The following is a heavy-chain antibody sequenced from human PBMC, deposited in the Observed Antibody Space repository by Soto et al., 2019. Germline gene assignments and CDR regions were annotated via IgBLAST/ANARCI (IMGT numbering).Heavy chain of an antibody. J-gene: IGHJ4*02. V-gene: IGHV1-3*01. D-gene: IGHD2-21*02. CDR3: ARSIVVVTALDY. CDR2: INAGNGNT. CDR1: GYTFTSYG. Sequence: ASVKVSCKASGYTFTSYGISWVRQAPGQRLEWMGWINAGNGNTKYSQKLQGRVTITRDTSASTAYMELSSLRSEDTAVYYCARSIVVVTALDYWGQGTLVTVSS.